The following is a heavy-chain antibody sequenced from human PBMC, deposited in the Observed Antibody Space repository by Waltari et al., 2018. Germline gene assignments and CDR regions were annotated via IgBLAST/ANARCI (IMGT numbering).Heavy chain of an antibody. V-gene: IGHV4-4*07. CDR1: GGSISSYY. D-gene: IGHD3-3*01. CDR2: IYTSGST. CDR3: ARDPIFGVVSGWFDP. Sequence: QVQLQESGPGLVKPSETLSLTCTVSGGSISSYYWSWIRQPAGKGLEWIGRIYTSGSTNYHPSLKSRVTMSVDTSKNQFSLKLSSVTAADTAVYYCARDPIFGVVSGWFDPWGQGTLVTVSS. J-gene: IGHJ5*02.